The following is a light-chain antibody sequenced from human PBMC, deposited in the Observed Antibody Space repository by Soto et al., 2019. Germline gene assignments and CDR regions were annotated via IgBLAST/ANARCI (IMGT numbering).Light chain of an antibody. CDR1: QSVSSSF. V-gene: IGKV3-20*01. CDR3: QQYGSSVFN. J-gene: IGKJ3*01. Sequence: EIVLTQSPATLSLSPGERATLSCRASQSVSSSFLAWYQQKPGQAPRLLIYAASRRATGIPDRFSGSGSGTDFTLSISRLEPEDFAVYYCQQYGSSVFNFGPGTKVDIK. CDR2: AAS.